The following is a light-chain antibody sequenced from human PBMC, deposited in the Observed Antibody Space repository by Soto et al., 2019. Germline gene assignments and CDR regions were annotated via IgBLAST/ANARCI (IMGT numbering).Light chain of an antibody. CDR1: RSDVGAYNY. V-gene: IGLV2-14*01. J-gene: IGLJ1*01. Sequence: QSVLTQPASVSGSPGQSIAISCTGTRSDVGAYNYVSWYQQHPGKAPKLMISEVTNRPSGVSDRFSGSKSGNTASLTISGLQTEDEADYYCSSFTSRXXXVFGTGTXLT. CDR3: SSFTSRXXXV. CDR2: EVT.